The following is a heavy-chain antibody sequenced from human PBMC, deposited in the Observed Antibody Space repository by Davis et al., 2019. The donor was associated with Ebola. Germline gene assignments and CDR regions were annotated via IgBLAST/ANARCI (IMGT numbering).Heavy chain of an antibody. D-gene: IGHD6-13*01. Sequence: ASVKVSCKASGYTFTDYSMHWVRQAPGQGLEYLGRINPNSGGTNYAQKLQGRVTMTTDTSTSTAYMELRSLRSDDTAVYYCARTIAAAGGWFDPWGQGTLVTVSS. V-gene: IGHV1-2*06. CDR2: INPNSGGT. CDR1: GYTFTDYS. CDR3: ARTIAAAGGWFDP. J-gene: IGHJ5*02.